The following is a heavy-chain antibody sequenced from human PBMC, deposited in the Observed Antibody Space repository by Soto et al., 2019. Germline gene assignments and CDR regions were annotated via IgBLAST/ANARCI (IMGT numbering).Heavy chain of an antibody. CDR2: FNSDGSIT. V-gene: IGHV3-74*01. Sequence: PGGSLRLSCVASGFIFSRSWMHWVRHTPGKGLRWVSRFNSDGSITDYADFVKGRFTISRDNAKNTLYLQMNSLRDEDTAVYYCVRAHCSGDSCQRDYYGMDVWGQGTSVTVSS. J-gene: IGHJ6*02. CDR1: GFIFSRSW. D-gene: IGHD2-21*01. CDR3: VRAHCSGDSCQRDYYGMDV.